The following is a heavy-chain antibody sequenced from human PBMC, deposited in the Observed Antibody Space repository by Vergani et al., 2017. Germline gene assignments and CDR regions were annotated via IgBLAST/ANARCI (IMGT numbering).Heavy chain of an antibody. CDR1: GFTSSYYC. D-gene: IGHD1-1*01. J-gene: IGHJ1*01. CDR3: ATKSCGTPGCQIGYFRE. V-gene: IGHV3-30*03. CDR2: ISHDGTQK. Sequence: QVHLVESGGGVVQPGRSLRLSCVVSGFTSSYYCMHWVRQAPGKGLEWVAVISHDGTQKYYADSVKGRFTISRDNSKSTLYLQMNSLRTEDTAVYYCATKSCGTPGCQIGYFREWGQGTLVTVSS.